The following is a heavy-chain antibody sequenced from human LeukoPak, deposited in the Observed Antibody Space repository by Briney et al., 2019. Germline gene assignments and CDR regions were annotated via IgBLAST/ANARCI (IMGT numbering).Heavy chain of an antibody. D-gene: IGHD6-19*01. V-gene: IGHV3-30-3*01. CDR3: TRVERQWVVLGSFDI. Sequence: PGGSLRLSCAASGFTFSSYAMHWVRQAPGKGLEWVAVISYDGSNKYYADSVKGRFTISRDNSKNTLYLQMNSLRAEDTAVYYCTRVERQWVVLGSFDIWGQGTMVTVSS. CDR2: ISYDGSNK. J-gene: IGHJ3*02. CDR1: GFTFSSYA.